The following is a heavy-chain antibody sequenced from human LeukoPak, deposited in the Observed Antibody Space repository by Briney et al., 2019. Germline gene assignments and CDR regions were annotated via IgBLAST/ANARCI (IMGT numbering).Heavy chain of an antibody. Sequence: PSETLSLTCAVSGYSISSGYYWGWIRQPPGKGLEWIGSIYHSGSTYYNPSLKSRVTISVDTSKNQFSLKLSSVTAADTAVYYCASTTYYYDSSGYYFLDYWGQGTLVTVSS. CDR1: GYSISSGYY. V-gene: IGHV4-38-2*01. CDR3: ASTTYYYDSSGYYFLDY. J-gene: IGHJ4*02. D-gene: IGHD3-22*01. CDR2: IYHSGST.